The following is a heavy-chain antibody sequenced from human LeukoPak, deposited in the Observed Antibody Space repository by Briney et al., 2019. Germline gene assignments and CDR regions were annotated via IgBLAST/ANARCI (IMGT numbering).Heavy chain of an antibody. V-gene: IGHV1-18*01. J-gene: IGHJ3*02. CDR2: ISAYNGNT. CDR3: ARDLFGSGYDQLGIDAFDI. Sequence: ASAKVSCKASGYTFTSYGISWVRQAPGQGLEWMGWISAYNGNTNYAQKLQGRVTMTTDTSTSTAYMELRSLRSDDTAVYYCARDLFGSGYDQLGIDAFDIWGQGTMVTVSS. CDR1: GYTFTSYG. D-gene: IGHD5-12*01.